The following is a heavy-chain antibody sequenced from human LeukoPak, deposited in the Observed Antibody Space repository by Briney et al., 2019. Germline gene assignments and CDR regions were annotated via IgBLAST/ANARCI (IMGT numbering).Heavy chain of an antibody. CDR3: ARVTWYYYDSSGPYYFDY. CDR2: IYYGGST. CDR1: GGSISSYY. V-gene: IGHV4-59*01. D-gene: IGHD3-22*01. J-gene: IGHJ4*02. Sequence: PSETLSLTCTVSGGSISSYYWSWIRQPPGKGLEWIGYIYYGGSTNYNPSLKSRVTISVDTSKNQFSLKLSSVTAADTAVYYCARVTWYYYDSSGPYYFDYWGQGTLVTVSS.